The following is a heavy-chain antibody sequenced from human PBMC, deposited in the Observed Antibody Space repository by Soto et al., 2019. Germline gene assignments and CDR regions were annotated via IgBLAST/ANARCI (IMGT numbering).Heavy chain of an antibody. CDR3: ASRGSGSYYDY. V-gene: IGHV3-21*01. CDR1: GFTFSNYI. CDR2: ISSDNNYI. J-gene: IGHJ4*02. Sequence: GGSLRLSCAASGFTFSNYIMNWVRQAPGKGLEWVSSISSDNNYIYYADSVKGRFTISRDNAKNSLYLQMNSLRAEDMAVYYYASRGSGSYYDYWGPGTLVTVSS. D-gene: IGHD1-26*01.